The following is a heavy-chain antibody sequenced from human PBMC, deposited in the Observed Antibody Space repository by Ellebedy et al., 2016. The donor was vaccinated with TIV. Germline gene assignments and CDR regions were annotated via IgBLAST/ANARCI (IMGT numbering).Heavy chain of an antibody. Sequence: GESLKISCAASGFTFSTYGMHWVRQAPGKGLEWVAVLWYDGSREYYADSVKGRLTVSRDNSKNTLYLQMNSLRTEDTSVYYCATERSGYDFDYWGQGTLVTVSA. D-gene: IGHD5-12*01. CDR3: ATERSGYDFDY. CDR1: GFTFSTYG. J-gene: IGHJ4*02. CDR2: LWYDGSRE. V-gene: IGHV3-33*01.